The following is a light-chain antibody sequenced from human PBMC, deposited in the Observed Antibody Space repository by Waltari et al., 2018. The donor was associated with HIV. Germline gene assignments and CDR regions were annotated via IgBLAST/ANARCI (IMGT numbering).Light chain of an antibody. CDR1: QSLVYSDGNTY. V-gene: IGKV2-30*01. J-gene: IGKJ2*01. CDR3: MQSIELPPT. Sequence: DVVMTQSPLSLPVTLGQPASISCRSSQSLVYSDGNTYLNWFQQRPGQSPRRLIYKVSNRDSGVPDRFSGSGSGTDFTLKISRVEAEDVGVYYCMQSIELPPTFGQGTKLDIK. CDR2: KVS.